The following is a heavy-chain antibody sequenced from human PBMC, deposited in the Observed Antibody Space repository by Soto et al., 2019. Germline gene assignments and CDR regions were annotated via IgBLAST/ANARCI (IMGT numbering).Heavy chain of an antibody. CDR3: TKQSTYSNSWYGVDY. V-gene: IGHV3-23*01. CDR2: ISGRGDDT. Sequence: EVQLLESGGGLVQPGGSLRLSCAASGFTFSNYGMNWVRQAPGKGLEWVSGISGRGDDTHYADSVKGRFTNSRDSSKNTLYLTMNSLRADDTAVYYCTKQSTYSNSWYGVDYWGQGTLVTVSS. D-gene: IGHD6-13*01. CDR1: GFTFSNYG. J-gene: IGHJ4*02.